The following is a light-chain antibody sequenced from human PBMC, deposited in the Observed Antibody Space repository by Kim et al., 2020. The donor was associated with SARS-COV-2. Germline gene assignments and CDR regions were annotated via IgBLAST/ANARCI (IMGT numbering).Light chain of an antibody. Sequence: QSVLTQAPSASGTPGQRVTVSCSGSSTDIGSNYVHWYQQLPGTAPKLLIYRSSQRASGVPDRFTGSKSGTSASLAIDGLRSEDDADYYCSTWDGSRRSCVFGGGTKVTVL. V-gene: IGLV1-47*01. CDR2: RSS. CDR3: STWDGSRRSCV. J-gene: IGLJ3*02. CDR1: STDIGSNY.